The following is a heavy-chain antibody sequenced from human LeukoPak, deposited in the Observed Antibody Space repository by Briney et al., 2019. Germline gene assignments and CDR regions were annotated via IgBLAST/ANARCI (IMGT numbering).Heavy chain of an antibody. CDR3: ARRGYCSSTSCES. Sequence: SETLSLTCTVFGGSISSSSYYWGWIRQPPGKGLEWIGSIYYSGSTYYNPSLKSRVTISVDTSKNQFSLKLSSVTAADTAVYYCARRGYCSSTSCESWGQGTLVTVSS. J-gene: IGHJ4*02. CDR2: IYYSGST. D-gene: IGHD2-2*01. V-gene: IGHV4-39*01. CDR1: GGSISSSSYY.